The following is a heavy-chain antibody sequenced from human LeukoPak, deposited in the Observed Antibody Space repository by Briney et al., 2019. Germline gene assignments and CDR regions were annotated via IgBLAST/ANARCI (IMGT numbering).Heavy chain of an antibody. Sequence: PSETLSPTCTVSGGSIISSYYWSWIRQPPGRGLEWIGYTYHSGSTNYNPSLRSRVTISVDTSKKQFSLKLRSVTAADTAVYYCARAPNTGNDYYYHLDVWGKGTTVTVSS. CDR2: TYHSGST. CDR1: GGSIISSYY. V-gene: IGHV4-59*01. D-gene: IGHD1-14*01. J-gene: IGHJ6*03. CDR3: ARAPNTGNDYYYHLDV.